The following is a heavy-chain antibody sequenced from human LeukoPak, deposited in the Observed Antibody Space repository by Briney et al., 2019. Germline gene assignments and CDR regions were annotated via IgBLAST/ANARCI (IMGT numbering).Heavy chain of an antibody. J-gene: IGHJ4*02. CDR3: ARDRDWSFDY. D-gene: IGHD2-21*02. CDR1: GFTFSIYS. Sequence: GRSLRLSCAPSGFTFSIYSMNWVRQAPGEGLECISYISSGSSTYADSVWGRFALSRDTAKNSLYLQMNSRRDEDTAVYYCARDRDWSFDYWGQGTLVTVSS. V-gene: IGHV3-48*02. CDR2: ISSGSST.